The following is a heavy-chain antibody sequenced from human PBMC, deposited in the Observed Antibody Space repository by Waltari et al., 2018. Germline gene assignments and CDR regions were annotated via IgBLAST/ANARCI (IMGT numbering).Heavy chain of an antibody. V-gene: IGHV1-69*13. J-gene: IGHJ4*02. CDR1: GGTFSSYA. CDR3: ARDAGSSGWPLAFDY. Sequence: QVQLVQSGAEVKKPGSSVKVSCKASGGTFSSYAISWVRQAPGQGLEWMGGIIPIFGTANDEQKFQGRVTITADESTSTAYMELSSLRSEDTAVYYCARDAGSSGWPLAFDYWGQGTLVTVSS. D-gene: IGHD6-19*01. CDR2: IIPIFGTA.